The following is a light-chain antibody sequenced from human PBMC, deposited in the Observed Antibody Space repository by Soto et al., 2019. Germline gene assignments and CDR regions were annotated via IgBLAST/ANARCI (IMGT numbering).Light chain of an antibody. CDR1: RSLLHRNGYSY. CDR2: LGS. J-gene: IGKJ1*01. V-gene: IGKV2-28*01. CDR3: LQALQTPWT. Sequence: DIVMTQSPLSLPVTPGEPASISCRSSRSLLHRNGYSYLDWYLQKPGQSPRLLIYLGSTRASGVPDRFSGSGSGTDFTLKISRVEAEDVGIYYCLQALQTPWTFGQGTKVDIK.